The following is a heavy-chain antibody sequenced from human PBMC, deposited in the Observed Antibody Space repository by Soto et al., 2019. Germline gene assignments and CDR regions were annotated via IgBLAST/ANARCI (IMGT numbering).Heavy chain of an antibody. V-gene: IGHV3-23*01. CDR3: AKDRLVRTYYYDSSGYSFDY. D-gene: IGHD3-22*01. J-gene: IGHJ4*02. Sequence: PWGSLTLTCAASGFTFSSYAMSWVRQAPGKGLEWVSAISGSGGSTYYADSVKGRITISRDNSKNTLYLQMNSLRAEDTAVYYCAKDRLVRTYYYDSSGYSFDYWGQGTLVTVSS. CDR1: GFTFSSYA. CDR2: ISGSGGST.